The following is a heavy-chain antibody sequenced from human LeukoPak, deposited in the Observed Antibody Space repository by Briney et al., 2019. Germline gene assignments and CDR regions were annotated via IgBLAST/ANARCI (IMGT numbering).Heavy chain of an antibody. J-gene: IGHJ4*02. CDR3: ARYPSAGGGNYLEN. V-gene: IGHV3-33*01. CDR2: IWYDRSNK. Sequence: PGGCLRLSCAASGFTFGSSGMHWVRQAPGKGPEWEAVIWYDRSNKYYEHSVKGRFTISRDNSKNTLYLQMNSLRAEDTALYYCARYPSAGGGNYLENWGQGTLVTVSS. CDR1: GFTFGSSG. D-gene: IGHD4-23*01.